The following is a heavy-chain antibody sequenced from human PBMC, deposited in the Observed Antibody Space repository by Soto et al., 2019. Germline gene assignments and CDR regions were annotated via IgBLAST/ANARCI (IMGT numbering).Heavy chain of an antibody. V-gene: IGHV3-74*01. CDR1: GFIFSSYW. Sequence: EVQLVESGGGLVQPGGSLRLSCAASGFIFSSYWMHWVRQAPGKGLVWVSRIKSDGITTTYADSVKGRFTISRDNARNTLYLQMNSLRAEDTAVYYCARVRVFGVNTNGWFDPWGQGTLVTVSS. J-gene: IGHJ5*02. CDR2: IKSDGITT. D-gene: IGHD3-3*01. CDR3: ARVRVFGVNTNGWFDP.